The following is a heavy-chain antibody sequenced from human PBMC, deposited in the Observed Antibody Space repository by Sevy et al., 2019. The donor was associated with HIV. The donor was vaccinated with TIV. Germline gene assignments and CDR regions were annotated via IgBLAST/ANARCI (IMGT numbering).Heavy chain of an antibody. J-gene: IGHJ4*02. CDR3: ARERWAVADFDY. CDR1: GFTFSSYA. D-gene: IGHD6-19*01. CDR2: ISYDGSNK. V-gene: IGHV3-30-3*01. Sequence: GGSLRLSCAASGFTFSSYAMHWVRQAPGKGLEWVAVISYDGSNKYYADSVKGRFTISRDNSKNTLYLQMNSLRAEDTAVYYGARERWAVADFDYWGQGTLVTVSS.